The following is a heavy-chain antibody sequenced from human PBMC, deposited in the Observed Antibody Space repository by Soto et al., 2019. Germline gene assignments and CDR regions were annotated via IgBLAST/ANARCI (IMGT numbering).Heavy chain of an antibody. CDR2: IYYSGST. J-gene: IGHJ4*02. D-gene: IGHD3-16*01. CDR3: ARGPLGLRLGELPLTPAFDY. CDR1: GGSISSGGYY. V-gene: IGHV4-31*03. Sequence: SETLSLTCPVSGGSISSGGYYWSWIRQHPGKGLEWIGYIYYSGSTYYNPSLKSRVTISVDTSKNQFSLKLSSVTAADTAVYYCARGPLGLRLGELPLTPAFDYWGQGTLVTVSS.